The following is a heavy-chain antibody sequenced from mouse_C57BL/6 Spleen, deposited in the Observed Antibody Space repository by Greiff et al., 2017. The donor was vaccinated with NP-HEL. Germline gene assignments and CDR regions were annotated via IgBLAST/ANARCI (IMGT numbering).Heavy chain of an antibody. J-gene: IGHJ3*01. V-gene: IGHV1-82*01. D-gene: IGHD3-1*01. CDR1: GYAFSSSW. CDR2: IYPGDGDT. Sequence: VQLQQSGPELVKPGASVKISCKASGYAFSSSWMNWVKQRPGKGLEWIGRIYPGDGDTNYNGKFQGKATLTADKSSSTAYMQSSSLTSEDSAVYYCASSGPLGFAYWGQGTLVTVSA. CDR3: ASSGPLGFAY.